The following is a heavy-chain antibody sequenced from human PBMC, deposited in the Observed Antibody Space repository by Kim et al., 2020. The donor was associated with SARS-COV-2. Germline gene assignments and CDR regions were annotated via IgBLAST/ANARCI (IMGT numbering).Heavy chain of an antibody. CDR2: IKSKADGETT. CDR1: GFTFRNTY. V-gene: IGHV3-15*01. J-gene: IGHJ6*02. Sequence: GGSLRLYCAASGFTFRNTYMNWVRQAPGQGLEWVGRIKSKADGETTDYAAPVKGSFTISRDDSKTTLYLQMNSLKTEDTAVYYCSTDLGYCSGGSCYSRSGMDVWGQGTTVTVSS. D-gene: IGHD2-15*01. CDR3: STDLGYCSGGSCYSRSGMDV.